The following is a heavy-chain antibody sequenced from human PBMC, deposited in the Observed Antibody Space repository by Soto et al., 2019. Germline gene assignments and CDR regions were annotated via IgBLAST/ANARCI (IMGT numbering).Heavy chain of an antibody. CDR2: MNPNSANT. CDR1: GYTFTNYD. D-gene: IGHD1-26*01. V-gene: IGHV1-8*01. Sequence: QAQLVQSGAEVKEPGASVKVSCKASGYTFTNYDISWVRQATGQGLEWMGWMNPNSANTGYAQKFQGRVTMTRDTSINTAYMELSSLRSEDTAIYYCARMATSGTFNWFDPWGQGTLVTVSS. CDR3: ARMATSGTFNWFDP. J-gene: IGHJ5*02.